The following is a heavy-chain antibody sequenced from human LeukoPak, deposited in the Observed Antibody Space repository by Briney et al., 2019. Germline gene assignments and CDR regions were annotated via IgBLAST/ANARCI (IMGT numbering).Heavy chain of an antibody. D-gene: IGHD2-21*02. Sequence: SETLSLTCTVSGGSISSGYWMWLRQPAGKGLEWIGRIYTSGGTRYNPSLRGRVTMSAVTSKDQFSLKLSSVTAADTAVYYCARGIRVTASLLSVGFYFDDWGQGTLVTVSS. CDR3: ARGIRVTASLLSVGFYFDD. V-gene: IGHV4-4*07. J-gene: IGHJ4*02. CDR1: GGSISSGY. CDR2: IYTSGGT.